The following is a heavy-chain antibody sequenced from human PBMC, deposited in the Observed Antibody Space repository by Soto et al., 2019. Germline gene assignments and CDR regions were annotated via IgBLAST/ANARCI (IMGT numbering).Heavy chain of an antibody. J-gene: IGHJ1*01. CDR1: GSTFSTYA. D-gene: IGHD6-25*01. Sequence: EVQLLESGGGLVQPGGSLRLSCVDSGSTFSTYAMTWVRQAPGKGLEWVSAISFSGGSTYYADYVKGRFTISRDNSKNTFYLQMTSLRAEDTAVYYCAKRWFSNGSGSYCQHWGPGTLVTVAS. V-gene: IGHV3-23*01. CDR3: AKRWFSNGSGSYCQH. CDR2: ISFSGGST.